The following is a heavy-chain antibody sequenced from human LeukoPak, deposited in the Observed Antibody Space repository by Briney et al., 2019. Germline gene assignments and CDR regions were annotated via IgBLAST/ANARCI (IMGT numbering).Heavy chain of an antibody. V-gene: IGHV3-30*18. CDR3: AKGELVQSGFDY. D-gene: IGHD6-13*01. J-gene: IGHJ4*02. CDR2: ISYDGSNK. CDR1: GFTFSSYG. Sequence: PGRSLRLSCAAAGFTFSSYGMHWVRHAPGKGLECVAVISYDGSNKYYADSVKGRFTIYRDNSKNKMYLQMNSLRAEDTAVYYCAKGELVQSGFDYWGQGTLVTVSS.